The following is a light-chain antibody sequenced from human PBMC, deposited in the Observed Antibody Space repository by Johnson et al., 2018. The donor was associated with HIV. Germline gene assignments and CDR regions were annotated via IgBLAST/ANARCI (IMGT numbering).Light chain of an antibody. V-gene: IGLV1-51*02. J-gene: IGLJ1*01. CDR1: SSSMGNYA. CDR3: GTWESSLSAGYV. CDR2: EIN. Sequence: QSLLTQPPSVSAAPGQKVTISCSGCSSSMGNYAVSCYQQLPGTAPKLLIYEINKRPSGWGERGEVRKGGTCEREGRKVLQTGYEADYYCGTWESSLSAGYVFGAGTKVTVL.